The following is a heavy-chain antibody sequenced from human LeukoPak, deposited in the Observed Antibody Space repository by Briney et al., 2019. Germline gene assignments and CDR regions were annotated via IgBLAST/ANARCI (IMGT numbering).Heavy chain of an antibody. Sequence: GGSLRLSCAVSRFTFSSYAMSWVRQAPGKGLEWVSAISSSGGSTYYADSVKGRFTISRDNSKNTLFLQMNSLRAEDTAVYYCTRDGYGDYMDFDYWGQGTLVTVSS. CDR2: ISSSGGST. V-gene: IGHV3-23*01. CDR3: TRDGYGDYMDFDY. CDR1: RFTFSSYA. J-gene: IGHJ4*02. D-gene: IGHD4-17*01.